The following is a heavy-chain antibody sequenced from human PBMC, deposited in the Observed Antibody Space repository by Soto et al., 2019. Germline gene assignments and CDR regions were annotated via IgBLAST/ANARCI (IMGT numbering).Heavy chain of an antibody. CDR3: AREHGGGGYGENNYYYYGLDV. Sequence: EVQLVESGGGLIQPGGSLRLSCAASAFTVSRNYINWVRQAPGKGLEWVSIIYTDGSTYYADAVEGRFTISRDNCRNTVYIQMNRLRAEETALDYCAREHGGGGYGENNYYYYGLDVWGQGTTVTVSS. J-gene: IGHJ6*02. V-gene: IGHV3-53*01. CDR2: IYTDGST. D-gene: IGHD3-10*01. CDR1: AFTVSRNY.